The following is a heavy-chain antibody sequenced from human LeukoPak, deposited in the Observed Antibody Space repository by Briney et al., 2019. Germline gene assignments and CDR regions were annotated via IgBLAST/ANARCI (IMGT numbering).Heavy chain of an antibody. D-gene: IGHD6-13*01. Sequence: GGSLRLSCAASGFTFSGSAMHWVRQASGKGLEWVGRIRNKANNCATAYAASLKGRFTISRDDSKNTAYLQMNSLKTKDTAVYYCTGGIAAAGMYYYYYYMDVWGKGTTVTVSS. V-gene: IGHV3-73*01. CDR1: GFTFSGSA. CDR3: TGGIAAAGMYYYYYYMDV. CDR2: IRNKANNCAT. J-gene: IGHJ6*03.